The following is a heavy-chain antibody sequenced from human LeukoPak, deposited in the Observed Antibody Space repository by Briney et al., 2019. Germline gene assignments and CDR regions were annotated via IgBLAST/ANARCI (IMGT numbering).Heavy chain of an antibody. CDR3: ARDRGVGTTPLDY. Sequence: PGRSLRLSCAASGFTFSSYAMHWVRQAPGKGLEWVAATSYDGSNKYYADSVKGRFTISRDDSKNTLYLQMNSLRADDTAVYYCARDRGVGTTPLDYWGQGTLVTVSS. CDR1: GFTFSSYA. D-gene: IGHD1-26*01. V-gene: IGHV3-30-3*01. CDR2: TSYDGSNK. J-gene: IGHJ4*02.